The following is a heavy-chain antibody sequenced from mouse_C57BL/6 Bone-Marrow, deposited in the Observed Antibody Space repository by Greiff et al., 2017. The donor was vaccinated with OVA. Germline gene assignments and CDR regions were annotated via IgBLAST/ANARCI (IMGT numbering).Heavy chain of an antibody. V-gene: IGHV1-53*01. Sequence: QVQLQPPGTELVKPGASVKLSCKASGYTFTSYWIHWVKQRPGQGLEWIGNINPRNGGTDYSEKFKSKATLTVDKSSSTAYMQLSSLSSEESAAYYCARGWLPYAMDYWGQGTSVTVSA. CDR3: ARGWLPYAMDY. CDR2: INPRNGGT. CDR1: GYTFTSYW. J-gene: IGHJ4*01. D-gene: IGHD2-3*01.